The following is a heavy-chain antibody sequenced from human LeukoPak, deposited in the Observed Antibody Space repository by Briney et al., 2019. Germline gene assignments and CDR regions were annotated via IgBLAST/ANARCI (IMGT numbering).Heavy chain of an antibody. J-gene: IGHJ4*02. CDR3: ARDWQGYSSGWYEGVDY. V-gene: IGHV3-53*01. Sequence: GGSLRLSCAASGFSVSGNYLTWVRQAPGRELEWVSFINIHDDAFYADSVKGRFTISRDNSKNTLYLQMNSLRAEDTAVYYCARDWQGYSSGWYEGVDYWGQGTLVTVSS. CDR1: GFSVSGNY. CDR2: INIHDDA. D-gene: IGHD6-19*01.